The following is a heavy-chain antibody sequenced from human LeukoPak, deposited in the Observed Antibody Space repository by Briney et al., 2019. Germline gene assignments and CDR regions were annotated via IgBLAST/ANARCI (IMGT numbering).Heavy chain of an antibody. J-gene: IGHJ4*02. CDR1: GFTVSTNY. V-gene: IGHV3-53*01. D-gene: IGHD2-2*01. Sequence: GGSLRLSCAASGFTVSTNYMSWVRQAPGKGLEWVSIIYSGGNTYYADSVKGRFIISRDSSKNTLSLQMNSLRVEDTAVYYCAKRGSSTSCYDCWGQGTLVTVSS. CDR2: IYSGGNT. CDR3: AKRGSSTSCYDC.